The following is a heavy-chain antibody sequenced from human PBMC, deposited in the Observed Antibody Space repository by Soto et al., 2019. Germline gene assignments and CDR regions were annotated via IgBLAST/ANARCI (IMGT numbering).Heavy chain of an antibody. CDR2: IIPIFGTA. CDR1: GGTFSSYA. J-gene: IGHJ6*02. D-gene: IGHD2-2*01. V-gene: IGHV1-69*06. Sequence: QVQLVQSGAEVKKPGSSVKVSCKASGGTFSSYAISWVRQAPGQGLEWMGGIIPIFGTANYAQKFQGRVTITADKSTSTAYMGLSSLRSEDTAVYYCARGCGSTAYYYYGMDVWGQGTTVTVSS. CDR3: ARGCGSTAYYYYGMDV.